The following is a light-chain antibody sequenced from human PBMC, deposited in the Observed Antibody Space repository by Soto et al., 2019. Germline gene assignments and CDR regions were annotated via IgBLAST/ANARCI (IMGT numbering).Light chain of an antibody. Sequence: QSVLTQPPSASGTPGQRVTISCSGSNSNIGSNTVNWYQQLPGTAPKLLIYYDNLRPSGVPDRISGSKSGTSASLAISGLQSDDEADYYCAAWYDSLNGRVFGTGTKVTV. CDR2: YDN. V-gene: IGLV1-44*01. CDR3: AAWYDSLNGRV. CDR1: NSNIGSNT. J-gene: IGLJ1*01.